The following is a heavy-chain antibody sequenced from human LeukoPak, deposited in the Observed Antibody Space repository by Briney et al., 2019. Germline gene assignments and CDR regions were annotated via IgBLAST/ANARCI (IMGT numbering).Heavy chain of an antibody. V-gene: IGHV1-69*01. CDR3: ARDSHRIYSYGLFDY. CDR1: GGTFSRYG. Sequence: SVKLSCKASGGTFSRYGVSWGPQSPGQGLEGGGGSIPIFGKANYEQKFQGRVTITADESTSTAYMELSSLRSEDTAVYYCARDSHRIYSYGLFDYWGQGTLVTVSS. CDR2: SIPIFGKA. D-gene: IGHD5-18*01. J-gene: IGHJ4*02.